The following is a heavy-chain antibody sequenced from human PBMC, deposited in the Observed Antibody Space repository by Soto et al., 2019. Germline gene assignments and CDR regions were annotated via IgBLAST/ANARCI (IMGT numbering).Heavy chain of an antibody. CDR1: GCSISSGGYS. J-gene: IGHJ3*02. Sequence: SETRTLTWAVSGCSISSGGYSWIWIRQPPGKDLDWIGYIYHSGNTYYNPSLKSRVTISVDRSKNQFSLKLSSVTAADTAVYYCAGEESYYYDAFDIWGQGTMVTVSS. D-gene: IGHD3-10*01. CDR2: IYHSGNT. CDR3: AGEESYYYDAFDI. V-gene: IGHV4-30-2*01.